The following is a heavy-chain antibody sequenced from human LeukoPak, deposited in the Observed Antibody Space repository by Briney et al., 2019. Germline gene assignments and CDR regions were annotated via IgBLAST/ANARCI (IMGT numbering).Heavy chain of an antibody. CDR2: IYYSGST. Sequence: SETLSLTCTVSGGSISSYYWSWIRQPPGKGLEWIGYIYYSGSTNYNPSLKSRVTISVDASKNQFSLKLSSVTAADTAVYYCARVDSSSSAFDYWGQGTLVTVSS. J-gene: IGHJ4*02. CDR3: ARVDSSSSAFDY. CDR1: GGSISSYY. D-gene: IGHD6-6*01. V-gene: IGHV4-59*01.